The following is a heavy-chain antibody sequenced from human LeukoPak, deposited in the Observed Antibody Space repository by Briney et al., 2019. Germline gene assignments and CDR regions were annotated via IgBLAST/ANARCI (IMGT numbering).Heavy chain of an antibody. V-gene: IGHV1-18*01. D-gene: IGHD4-17*01. CDR2: TSAYNGNT. Sequence: GASVKVSCKASGYTFTSYGISRVRQAPGQGLGWMGWTSAYNGNTNYAQKLQGRVTMTTDTSTSTAYMELRSLRSDDTAVYYCARRGDYISVDWFDPWGQGTLVTVSS. J-gene: IGHJ5*02. CDR3: ARRGDYISVDWFDP. CDR1: GYTFTSYG.